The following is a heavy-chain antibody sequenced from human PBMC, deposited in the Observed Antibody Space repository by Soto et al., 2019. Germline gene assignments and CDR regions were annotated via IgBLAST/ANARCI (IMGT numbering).Heavy chain of an antibody. J-gene: IGHJ5*02. V-gene: IGHV1-3*01. Sequence: GASVKVSCKASGYTFTSYAIHWVRQAPGQRLEWMGWINAGNGNTKYSQKFQGRVTITRDTSASTAYMELSSLRSEDTAVYYCARESGTIFGVVIYNWFDPWGQGTLVTVSS. CDR3: ARESGTIFGVVIYNWFDP. D-gene: IGHD3-3*01. CDR2: INAGNGNT. CDR1: GYTFTSYA.